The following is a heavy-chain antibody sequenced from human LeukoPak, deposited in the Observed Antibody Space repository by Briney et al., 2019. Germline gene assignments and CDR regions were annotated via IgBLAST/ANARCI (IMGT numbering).Heavy chain of an antibody. CDR3: ARRGTIAVPVFWFDP. D-gene: IGHD6-19*01. V-gene: IGHV3-7*01. Sequence: GGSLRLSCAASGFTFSSYWMSWVRQAPGKGLEWVANIKQDGGEKYYVDSMKGRFTISRDNAKNSVHLQINRLRAEDTAVYYCARRGTIAVPVFWFDPWGQGTLVIVSS. J-gene: IGHJ5*02. CDR1: GFTFSSYW. CDR2: IKQDGGEK.